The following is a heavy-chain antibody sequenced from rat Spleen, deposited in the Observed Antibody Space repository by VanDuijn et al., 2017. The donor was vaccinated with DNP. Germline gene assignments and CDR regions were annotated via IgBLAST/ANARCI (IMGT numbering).Heavy chain of an antibody. CDR3: ARKSEGGGY. CDR1: GFTFSNFY. Sequence: EVQLVESGGGLVQPGESLKLSCVASGFTFSNFYMAWVRQAPKKGLEWVATIPSSTDRTYYLDSVRGRFTISRDNAKSSLYLQMNSLKSEDTATYFCARKSEGGGYWGQGVMVTVSS. V-gene: IGHV5-25*01. CDR2: IPSSTDRT. J-gene: IGHJ2*01. D-gene: IGHD1-11*01.